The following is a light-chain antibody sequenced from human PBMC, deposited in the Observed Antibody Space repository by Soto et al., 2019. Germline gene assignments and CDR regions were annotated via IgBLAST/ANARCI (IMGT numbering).Light chain of an antibody. CDR1: QSVSSY. CDR2: GAS. Sequence: EIVSTQSPSTLSLSPGERATLSCRASQSVSSYLAWYQQKPGQAPRLLIYGASTRATGIPARFSGSGSGTEFTLTISSLQSEDFAVYYCQQYNNWPSITFGQGTRLEI. V-gene: IGKV3-15*01. CDR3: QQYNNWPSIT. J-gene: IGKJ5*01.